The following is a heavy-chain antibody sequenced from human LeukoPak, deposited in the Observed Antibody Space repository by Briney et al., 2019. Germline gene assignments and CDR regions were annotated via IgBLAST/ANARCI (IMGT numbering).Heavy chain of an antibody. D-gene: IGHD3-3*01. CDR3: ASSAEDYDFWSGYYHLEYFQH. V-gene: IGHV3-7*01. Sequence: GGSLRLSCAASGFTFSSYWMSWVRQAPGKGLEWVTNIKQDGSEKYYVDSVKGRFTISRDNAKNSLYLQMNSLRAEDTAVYYCASSAEDYDFWSGYYHLEYFQHWGQGTLVTVSS. CDR2: IKQDGSEK. J-gene: IGHJ1*01. CDR1: GFTFSSYW.